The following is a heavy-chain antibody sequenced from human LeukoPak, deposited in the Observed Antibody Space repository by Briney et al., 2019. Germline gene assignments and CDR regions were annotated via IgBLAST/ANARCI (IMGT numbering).Heavy chain of an antibody. CDR3: ARQGPVVVGATTAFDI. D-gene: IGHD1-26*01. V-gene: IGHV5-51*01. Sequence: GESLKISCKGSGYSFTSYWIGWVRQMPGKGLEWMGIIYPGDSDTRYSPSFQGLVTISADKSISTAYLQWSSLKASDTAMYYCARQGPVVVGATTAFDIWGQGTMVTVSS. CDR1: GYSFTSYW. J-gene: IGHJ3*02. CDR2: IYPGDSDT.